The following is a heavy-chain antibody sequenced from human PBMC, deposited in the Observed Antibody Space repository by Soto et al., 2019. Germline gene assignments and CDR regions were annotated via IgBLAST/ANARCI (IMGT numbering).Heavy chain of an antibody. CDR1: GAPFSGYY. D-gene: IGHD4-4*01. CDR3: ARDGYSNPRYFDF. V-gene: IGHV4-34*01. CDR2: INHSGST. Sequence: QVQLQQWGAGLLKPSETLSLTCAVYGAPFSGYYWSWIRQPPGKGLEWIGEINHSGSTNYNPSLKSRGTISVDTSRNQFSLKMTSVTTADTAVYYCARDGYSNPRYFDFWGRGTPVTVSS. J-gene: IGHJ2*01.